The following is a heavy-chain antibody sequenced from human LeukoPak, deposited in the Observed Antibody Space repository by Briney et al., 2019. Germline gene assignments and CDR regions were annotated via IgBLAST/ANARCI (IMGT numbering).Heavy chain of an antibody. J-gene: IGHJ6*03. CDR3: AIHLVPHCSSTSCPVKDYYYYMDV. Sequence: PSETLSLTCAVYGGSFSGYYWSWIRQPPGKGLEWIGEINHSGSTNYNPSLKSRVTISVDTSKNQFSLKLSSVTAADTAVYYCAIHLVPHCSSTSCPVKDYYYYMDVWGKGTTVTVSS. CDR1: GGSFSGYY. CDR2: INHSGST. D-gene: IGHD2-2*01. V-gene: IGHV4-34*01.